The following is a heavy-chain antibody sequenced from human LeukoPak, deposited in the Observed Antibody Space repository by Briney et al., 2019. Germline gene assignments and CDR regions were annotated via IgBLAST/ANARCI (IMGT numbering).Heavy chain of an antibody. D-gene: IGHD3-10*01. J-gene: IGHJ4*02. CDR1: GGSFSGYY. Sequence: PSETLSLTCAVYGGSFSGYYWSWIRQPPGKGLEWIGEINHSGSTNYNPSLKSRVTISADTSKNQFSLNVTSVTAADTAVYYCARRVREGFGELFNYWGQGTQVTVSS. CDR2: INHSGST. CDR3: ARRVREGFGELFNY. V-gene: IGHV4-34*01.